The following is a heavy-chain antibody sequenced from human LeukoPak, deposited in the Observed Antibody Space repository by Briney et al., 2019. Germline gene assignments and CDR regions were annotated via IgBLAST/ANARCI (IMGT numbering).Heavy chain of an antibody. CDR2: IYYSGST. Sequence: PSETLSLTCTVSGGSTSSGDYYWSWIRQPPGKGLEWIGYIYYSGSTYYNPSLKSRVTISVDTSKNQFSLKLSSVTAADTAVYYCARLNRYCSSTSCYDYWGQGTLVTVSS. D-gene: IGHD2-2*01. CDR3: ARLNRYCSSTSCYDY. J-gene: IGHJ4*02. CDR1: GGSTSSGDYY. V-gene: IGHV4-30-4*01.